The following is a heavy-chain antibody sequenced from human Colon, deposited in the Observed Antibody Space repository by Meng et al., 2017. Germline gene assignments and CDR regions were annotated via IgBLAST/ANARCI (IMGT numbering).Heavy chain of an antibody. Sequence: QVQLQESGPGLVKSSGTLSLTCTVSGALIFSTNWWCRFRQSPGKGLEWIGEIYHTESVNYNPSLASRASISLNKSRGQFSLKLTSVAAADTAVYYCARVSRNWDRTTQGPDYWGQGTLVTVSS. CDR3: ARVSRNWDRTTQGPDY. V-gene: IGHV4-4*02. CDR1: GALIFSTNW. J-gene: IGHJ4*02. D-gene: IGHD1-1*01. CDR2: IYHTESV.